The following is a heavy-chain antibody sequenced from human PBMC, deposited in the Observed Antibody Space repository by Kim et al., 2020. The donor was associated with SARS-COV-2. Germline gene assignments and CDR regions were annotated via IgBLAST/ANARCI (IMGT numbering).Heavy chain of an antibody. D-gene: IGHD6-19*01. CDR3: ARDRRAVAGRYYYGMDV. Sequence: SVKVSCKASGGTFSSYAISWVRQAPGQGLEWMGRIIPILGIANYAQKFQGRVTITADKSTSTAYMELSSLRSEDTAVYYCARDRRAVAGRYYYGMDVWGQGTTVTVSS. CDR1: GGTFSSYA. CDR2: IIPILGIA. J-gene: IGHJ6*02. V-gene: IGHV1-69*04.